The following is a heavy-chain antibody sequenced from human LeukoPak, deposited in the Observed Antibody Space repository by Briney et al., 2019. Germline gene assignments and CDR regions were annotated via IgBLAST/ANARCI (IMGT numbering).Heavy chain of an antibody. CDR3: ARSYYYDSSGYYFIFFTPYFDY. V-gene: IGHV3-48*03. CDR2: ISSSGSTI. D-gene: IGHD3-22*01. Sequence: PGGSLRLSCAASGFTFSSYEMNWVRQAPGKGLEWVSYISSSGSTIYYADSVKGRFTISRDNAKNSLYLQMNSLRAEDTAVYYCARSYYYDSSGYYFIFFTPYFDYWGQGTLVTVSS. J-gene: IGHJ4*02. CDR1: GFTFSSYE.